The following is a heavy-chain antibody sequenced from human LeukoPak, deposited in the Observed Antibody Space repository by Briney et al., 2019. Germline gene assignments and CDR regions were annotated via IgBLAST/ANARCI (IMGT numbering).Heavy chain of an antibody. J-gene: IGHJ5*02. CDR1: GDSISSSY. Sequence: SETLSLTCTVSGDSISSSYWSWIRQPPGKTLEWIGYIYCTGTTSYNPSLKSRVTMSIDTSKNQFSLNLNSVTAADTAVYYCARGFYDSSGYSNCFDPWGQGTLVTVSS. D-gene: IGHD3-22*01. V-gene: IGHV4-59*01. CDR2: IYCTGTT. CDR3: ARGFYDSSGYSNCFDP.